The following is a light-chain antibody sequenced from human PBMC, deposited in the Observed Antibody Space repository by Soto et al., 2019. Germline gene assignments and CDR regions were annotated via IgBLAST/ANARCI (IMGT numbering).Light chain of an antibody. CDR2: DVS. CDR1: ESVTTY. Sequence: IFLPQSTATLSLSPWEIGTLSCGASESVTTYLAWYQQKPGQAPRLLVYDVSNRATGIPARFSGGGSGTDFTLTISNLEPEDFAVYYCQQRSDWPWTFGQGTKVDI. CDR3: QQRSDWPWT. V-gene: IGKV3-11*01. J-gene: IGKJ1*01.